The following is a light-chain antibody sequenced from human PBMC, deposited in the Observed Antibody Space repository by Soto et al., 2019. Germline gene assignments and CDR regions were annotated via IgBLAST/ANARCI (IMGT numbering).Light chain of an antibody. CDR1: QSISSW. Sequence: DIQMTQSPSTLSATAGDRVTITCRASQSISSWLAWYQHKPVKAPKLLIYDASNLDSGVPSRFSGSGSGTEFSLTISNLQPDDCATYYCQQYENYWTFGQGTKVDI. CDR2: DAS. CDR3: QQYENYWT. J-gene: IGKJ1*01. V-gene: IGKV1-5*01.